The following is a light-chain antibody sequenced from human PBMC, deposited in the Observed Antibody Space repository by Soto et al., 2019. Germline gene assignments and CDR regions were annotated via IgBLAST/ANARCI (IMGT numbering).Light chain of an antibody. CDR3: CSFTSSNTHV. CDR1: RSNIGGYNY. Sequence: QLVLTQPPSASGTPGQRVTISCSGGRSNIGGYNYVYWFQQYPGTAPKVLVFGTNLRPSGVSGRFSGSKSGNTASLTISGLQAEDEADYYCCSFTSSNTHVFGTGTKLTVL. V-gene: IGLV1-47*02. J-gene: IGLJ1*01. CDR2: GTN.